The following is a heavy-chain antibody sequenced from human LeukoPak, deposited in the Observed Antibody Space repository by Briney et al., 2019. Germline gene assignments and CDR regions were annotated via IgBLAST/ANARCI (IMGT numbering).Heavy chain of an antibody. J-gene: IGHJ6*04. CDR3: ARDHWVERLSSACMDV. D-gene: IGHD3-3*01. Sequence: GGSLRLSCAASGFTVSSNYMSWVRQAPGKGLEWVSVIYSGGSTYYADSVKGRFTISRDNSKNTLYLQMSSLRAEDTAVYYCARDHWVERLSSACMDVWGTGTTVIVSS. CDR1: GFTVSSNY. CDR2: IYSGGST. V-gene: IGHV3-66*01.